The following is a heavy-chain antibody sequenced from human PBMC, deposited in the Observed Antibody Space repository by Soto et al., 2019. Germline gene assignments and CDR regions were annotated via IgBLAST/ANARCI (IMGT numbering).Heavy chain of an antibody. Sequence: QVQLVESGGGVVQPGRSLRLSCAASGFTFSSYGMHWVRQASGKGLEWVAVIWYDGSNKYYADSVKGRFTISRDNSKNPLYLQMNSLRAEDTAVYYCARDQGIAAAGTFDYWGQGTLVTVSS. CDR2: IWYDGSNK. J-gene: IGHJ4*02. CDR3: ARDQGIAAAGTFDY. V-gene: IGHV3-33*01. CDR1: GFTFSSYG. D-gene: IGHD6-13*01.